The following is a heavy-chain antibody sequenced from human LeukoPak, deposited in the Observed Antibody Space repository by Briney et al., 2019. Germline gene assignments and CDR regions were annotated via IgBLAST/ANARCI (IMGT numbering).Heavy chain of an antibody. CDR3: ALYCSGGSCHLDAFDI. D-gene: IGHD2-15*01. CDR2: IYYSGST. Sequence: SETLSLTCTVSGGSISSSSYYWGWIRQPPGKGLKWIGSIYYSGSTYYNPSLKSRVTISVDTSKNQFSLKLSSVTAADTAVYYCALYCSGGSCHLDAFDIWGQGTMVTVSS. V-gene: IGHV4-39*01. CDR1: GGSISSSSYY. J-gene: IGHJ3*02.